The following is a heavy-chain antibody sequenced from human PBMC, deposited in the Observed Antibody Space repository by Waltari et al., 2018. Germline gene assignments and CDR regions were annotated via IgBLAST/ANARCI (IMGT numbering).Heavy chain of an antibody. J-gene: IGHJ5*02. CDR3: SKALHYYDTGGYDL. CDR1: GFTFGQYA. Sequence: VQLVQSGGGLVQPGQSLRLSCTASGFTFGQYAFSWVRQAPGKGLEWVGVIRSEDYGGTTEYAASVEGRFTISRDDSRGIAYLEMNSLTTEDTAFYYCSKALHYYDTGGYDLWGQGTLVTVSS. CDR2: IRSEDYGGTT. D-gene: IGHD3-22*01. V-gene: IGHV3-49*04.